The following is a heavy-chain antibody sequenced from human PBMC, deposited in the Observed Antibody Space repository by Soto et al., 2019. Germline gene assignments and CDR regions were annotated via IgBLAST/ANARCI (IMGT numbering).Heavy chain of an antibody. CDR2: IAYIGSPI. D-gene: IGHD4-4*01. V-gene: IGHV3-30*18. Sequence: QVQLLESGGGVVQPGTSLRLSCAASGFTFSNFGMHWVRQAPGKGLEWLAFIAYIGSPIYYAESVKGRFTISRDNSKNTVYLDLTSMRFVDSAFYYCAKALIRDFSTALLYTDYWGQGTLVTVSS. J-gene: IGHJ4*02. CDR1: GFTFSNFG. CDR3: AKALIRDFSTALLYTDY.